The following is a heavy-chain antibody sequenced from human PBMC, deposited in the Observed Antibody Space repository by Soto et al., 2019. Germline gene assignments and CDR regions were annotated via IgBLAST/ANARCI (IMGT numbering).Heavy chain of an antibody. J-gene: IGHJ3*02. CDR2: FDPEDGET. CDR3: ATRYSSSWNYDAFDI. Sequence: ASVKVSGKVSGYTLTELSMHWVREAPGKGLEWMGGFDPEDGETIYAQKFQGRVTMTEDTSTDTAYMELSSLRSEDTAVYYCATRYSSSWNYDAFDIWGQGTMVTVSS. D-gene: IGHD6-13*01. V-gene: IGHV1-24*01. CDR1: GYTLTELS.